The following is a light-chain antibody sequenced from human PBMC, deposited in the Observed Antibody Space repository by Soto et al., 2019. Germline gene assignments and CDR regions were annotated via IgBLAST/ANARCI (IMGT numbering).Light chain of an antibody. J-gene: IGLJ3*02. V-gene: IGLV4-69*01. Sequence: QSVLTQSPSASASLGASVKLTCTLSSCPGSYGIAWHQQQPDKGPRFLMRLNSDGSHFKGDGIPDRFSGSSSGAEHYLTISSLQSEDEADYYCQTWGAGIQVFGGGTKLTVL. CDR1: SCPGSYG. CDR2: LNSDGSH. CDR3: QTWGAGIQV.